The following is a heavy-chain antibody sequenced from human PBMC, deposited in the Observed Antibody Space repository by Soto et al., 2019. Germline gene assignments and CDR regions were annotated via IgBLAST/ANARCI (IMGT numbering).Heavy chain of an antibody. CDR1: GFSLSTSGVG. J-gene: IGHJ4*02. CDR3: SHVYGGYDNFDY. D-gene: IGHD5-12*01. V-gene: IGHV2-5*02. Sequence: QITLKESGPTLVKTTQTLTLTCTFSGFSLSTSGVGVGWIRQPPGKALEWLALIYWDDDKRYSPSLKSRLTITKDTTKNRVVLTMTNMEPVDTAAYYCSHVYGGYDNFDYWGQGTLVTVSS. CDR2: IYWDDDK.